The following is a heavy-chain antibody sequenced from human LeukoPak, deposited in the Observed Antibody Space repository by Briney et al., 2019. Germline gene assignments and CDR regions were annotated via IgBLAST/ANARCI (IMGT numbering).Heavy chain of an antibody. CDR3: AKVRYCSGVNCYPDDD. CDR1: GFTFSDCS. J-gene: IGHJ4*02. CDR2: IRYDGNNK. D-gene: IGHD2-15*01. V-gene: IGHV3-30*02. Sequence: PGGSLRLSCAASGFTFSDCSKHWVRQAPGKGLNWVAFIRYDGNNKYYADSVKGRFTISRDNSKNMLYLEMNSLSTEDTAVYYCAKVRYCSGVNCYPDDDWGQGTLVTVSS.